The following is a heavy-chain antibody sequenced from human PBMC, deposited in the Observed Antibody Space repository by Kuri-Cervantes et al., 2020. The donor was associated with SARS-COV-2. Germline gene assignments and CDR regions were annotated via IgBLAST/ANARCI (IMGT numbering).Heavy chain of an antibody. CDR1: GGSISSHY. V-gene: IGHV4-59*08. J-gene: IGHJ4*02. D-gene: IGHD3-9*01. Sequence: SETLSLTCTVSGGSISSHYWSWIRQPPGKGLEWIGYIYYSGSTNYNPSLKSRVTISVDTSKNQFSLKLSSVTAADTAVYYCARLPDILTGYYNQAGVDYWGQGTLVTVSS. CDR3: ARLPDILTGYYNQAGVDY. CDR2: IYYSGST.